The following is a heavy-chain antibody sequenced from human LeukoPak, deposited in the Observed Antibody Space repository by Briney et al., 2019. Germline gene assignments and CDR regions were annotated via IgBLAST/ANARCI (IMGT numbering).Heavy chain of an antibody. J-gene: IGHJ5*02. CDR3: AKALGYCSSTSCYSWFDP. Sequence: GGSLRLSCASSGFTFTSYAVSWVRQAPGKGLEWVSTISYSGGTTYHTDSVKGRFTISRDISKNTLYLQMNSLRAEDTAVYYCAKALGYCSSTSCYSWFDPWGQGTLVTVSS. CDR2: ISYSGGTT. CDR1: GFTFTSYA. V-gene: IGHV3-23*01. D-gene: IGHD2-2*02.